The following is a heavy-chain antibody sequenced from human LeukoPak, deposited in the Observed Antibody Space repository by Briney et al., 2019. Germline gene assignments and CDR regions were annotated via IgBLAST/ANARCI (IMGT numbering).Heavy chain of an antibody. CDR2: ISGYNGKT. CDR3: ARGLLSFMRSDYSNYWDNWFDP. J-gene: IGHJ5*02. V-gene: IGHV1-18*01. CDR1: GYTFTSYG. D-gene: IGHD4-11*01. Sequence: ASVKVSCKASGYTFTSYGISWVRQAPGQGLEWMGWISGYNGKTNYAQKLQGRVTMTTDTSTSTAYMELRSLRSDDTAMYYCARGLLSFMRSDYSNYWDNWFDPWGQGTLVTVSS.